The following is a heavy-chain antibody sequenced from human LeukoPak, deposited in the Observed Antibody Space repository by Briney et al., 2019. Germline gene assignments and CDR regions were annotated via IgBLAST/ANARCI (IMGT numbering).Heavy chain of an antibody. D-gene: IGHD3-22*01. CDR2: IFDSGSQT. CDR3: ARHVVAVGFDY. V-gene: IGHV3-23*01. CDR1: GFPFSSYA. Sequence: PGGSLRLSCEASGFPFSSYAMSWVRQAPGKGLEWVSGIFDSGSQTFYADSVKGRFTISRDNAKNTLYLQMNSLRAEDTAVYYCARHVVAVGFDYWGQGTLVTVSS. J-gene: IGHJ4*02.